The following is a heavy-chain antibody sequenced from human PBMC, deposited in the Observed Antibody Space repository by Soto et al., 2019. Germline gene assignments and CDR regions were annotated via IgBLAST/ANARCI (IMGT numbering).Heavy chain of an antibody. CDR1: GGSISSSNW. D-gene: IGHD3-10*01. J-gene: IGHJ5*02. V-gene: IGHV4-4*02. Sequence: ASETLSLTCAVSGGSISSSNWWSWVRQPPGKGLEWIGEIYHSGSTNYNPSLKSRVTISVDKSKNQFSLKLSSVTAADTAVYYCAIYFRGMVRPQDRPDNWFDPWGQETLVSVSP. CDR3: AIYFRGMVRPQDRPDNWFDP. CDR2: IYHSGST.